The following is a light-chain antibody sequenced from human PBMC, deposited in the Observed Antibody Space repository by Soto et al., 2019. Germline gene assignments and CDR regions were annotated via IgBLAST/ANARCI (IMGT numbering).Light chain of an antibody. CDR2: DNG. V-gene: IGLV1-51*01. CDR3: GTWDNSLSAV. J-gene: IGLJ2*01. Sequence: QSVLTQPPSVSAAPGQKVTISCSGSSYNVGSNYVSWYQQLPGTAPKLLIYDNGKRSSGIPDRFSGYQSGTSATLGITGLQTGDEADYYCGTWDNSLSAVFGGGTKLTVL. CDR1: SYNVGSNY.